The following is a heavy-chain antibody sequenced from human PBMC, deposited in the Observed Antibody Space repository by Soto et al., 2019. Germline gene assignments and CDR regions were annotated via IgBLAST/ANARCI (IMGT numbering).Heavy chain of an antibody. CDR3: ARGRGFGGNSYYFDY. CDR2: IYHNGTT. Sequence: PSETLSLTCTVSGGSISNGGYYWTWIRHHPGKGLEWIGYIYHNGTTYYSPSLESRVTISVDTSKNQLSLKLSSVTAADTAVYYCARGRGFGGNSYYFDYWGQGTLVTVSS. V-gene: IGHV4-31*03. D-gene: IGHD2-21*02. CDR1: GGSISNGGYY. J-gene: IGHJ4*02.